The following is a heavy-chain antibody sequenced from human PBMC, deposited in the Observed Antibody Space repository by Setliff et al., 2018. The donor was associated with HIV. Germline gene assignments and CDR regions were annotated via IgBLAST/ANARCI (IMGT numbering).Heavy chain of an antibody. CDR1: GGTFSSYG. CDR2: IIPMFGTA. D-gene: IGHD6-19*01. V-gene: IGHV1-69*05. J-gene: IGHJ6*03. CDR3: ARSRESSGYYRDYYYYLDV. Sequence: SVKVSCKASGGTFSSYGINWVRQAPGQGLEWMGGIIPMFGTANYAQKLQGRVTMTTDTSTTTAYMELRSLRSDDTAVYYCARSRESSGYYRDYYYYLDVWGKGTTVTVSS.